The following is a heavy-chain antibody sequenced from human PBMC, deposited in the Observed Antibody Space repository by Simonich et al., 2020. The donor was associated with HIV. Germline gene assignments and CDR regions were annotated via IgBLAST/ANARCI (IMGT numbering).Heavy chain of an antibody. Sequence: QVQLQESGPGLVKPSETLSLTCTVSGGSFSTYYWSWIRQPPGKGLEWIGYIYYSGTHNYNPSLKSRGTISVDTSKKQFSLKLSSVTAADTAVYYCARQPRIAAAGGGWFDLWGQGTLVTVSS. CDR2: IYYSGTH. CDR3: ARQPRIAAAGGGWFDL. CDR1: GGSFSTYY. V-gene: IGHV4-59*01. J-gene: IGHJ5*02. D-gene: IGHD6-13*01.